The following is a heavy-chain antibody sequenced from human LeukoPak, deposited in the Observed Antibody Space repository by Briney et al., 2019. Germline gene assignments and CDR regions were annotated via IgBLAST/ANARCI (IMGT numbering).Heavy chain of an antibody. Sequence: GASVKVSCKASGYTFTSYAMNWVRQAPGQGLEWMGGIIPIFGTANYAQNLQGRVTITAVESTTTAYMELSSLRSDDTAVYYCARFDPGVHPGDYWGQGTLVTVSS. J-gene: IGHJ4*02. CDR3: ARFDPGVHPGDY. V-gene: IGHV1-69*13. CDR2: IIPIFGTA. D-gene: IGHD3-10*01. CDR1: GYTFTSYA.